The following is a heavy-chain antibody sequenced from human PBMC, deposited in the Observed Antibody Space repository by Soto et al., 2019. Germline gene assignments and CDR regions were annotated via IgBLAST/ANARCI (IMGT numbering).Heavy chain of an antibody. Sequence: GASVKVSCKVSGYTLTELSMHWVRQAPGKGLEWMGGFDPEDGETIYAQKFQGRVTMTEDTSTDTAYMELSSLRSEDTAVYYCATDRSVAGLPNWNYWGQGTLVTVSS. CDR3: ATDRSVAGLPNWNY. V-gene: IGHV1-24*01. CDR1: GYTLTELS. J-gene: IGHJ4*02. CDR2: FDPEDGET. D-gene: IGHD6-19*01.